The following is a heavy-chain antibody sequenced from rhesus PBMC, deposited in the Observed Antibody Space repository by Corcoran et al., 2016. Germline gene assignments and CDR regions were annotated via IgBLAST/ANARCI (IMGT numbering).Heavy chain of an antibody. CDR1: GGSISDDYY. Sequence: QVQLQESGPGLVKPSETLSLTCAVSGGSISDDYYWSWIRQPPGKGLEWIGYNYGSGGGTNYNPSLKNRLPISIDTSKNQFSLKLSSVTAADTAVYYCARDLSGSYPYFDYWGQGVLVTVSS. CDR2: NYGSGGGT. D-gene: IGHD1-44*02. J-gene: IGHJ4*01. CDR3: ARDLSGSYPYFDY. V-gene: IGHV4-106*01.